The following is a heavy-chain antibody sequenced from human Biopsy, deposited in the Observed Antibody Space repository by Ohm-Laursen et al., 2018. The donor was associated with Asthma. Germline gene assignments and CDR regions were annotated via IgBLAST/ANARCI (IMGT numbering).Heavy chain of an antibody. J-gene: IGHJ3*02. CDR3: ARGNHHLDYGGNSGAFDI. D-gene: IGHD4-23*01. CDR2: ISYDGSTK. Sequence: RSLRLSCAVSGFSFSNFAIHRVRQAPGKGLEWVAVISYDGSTKYYADSVKGRFTISRDNSKNTLYLQMSSLRVEDTAVYYCARGNHHLDYGGNSGAFDIWGQGTMVTVSS. CDR1: GFSFSNFA. V-gene: IGHV3-30*03.